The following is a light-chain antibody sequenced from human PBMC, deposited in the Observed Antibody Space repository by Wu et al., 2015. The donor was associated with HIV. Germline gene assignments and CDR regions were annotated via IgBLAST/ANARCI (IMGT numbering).Light chain of an antibody. V-gene: IGKV3-20*01. J-gene: IGKJ4*01. CDR2: GAS. CDR1: QSVSSNY. CDR3: QQYGTSPLT. Sequence: EVLLTQSPGTLSLSPGERATLSCRASQSVSSNYLAWYQQKPGQAPRLLIYGASSRATGIPDRFSGSGSGTDFTLSISRLEPEDFAVYYCQQYGTSPLTFGGGPRWRS.